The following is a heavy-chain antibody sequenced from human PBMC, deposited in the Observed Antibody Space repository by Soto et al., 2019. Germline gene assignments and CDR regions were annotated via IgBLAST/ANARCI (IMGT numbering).Heavy chain of an antibody. D-gene: IGHD3-22*01. CDR3: ARQKSYYDSSGYYPVFDY. CDR1: GASISSYY. V-gene: IGHV4-59*08. J-gene: IGHJ4*02. CDR2: VYYTGST. Sequence: PSETLSLTCTVSGASISSYYWSWIRPPPGKGLEWIGYVYYTGSTNYNPSLKSRVTISVDTSKNHFSLKLSSVTAADTAVYFCARQKSYYDSSGYYPVFDYWGQGTLVTVSS.